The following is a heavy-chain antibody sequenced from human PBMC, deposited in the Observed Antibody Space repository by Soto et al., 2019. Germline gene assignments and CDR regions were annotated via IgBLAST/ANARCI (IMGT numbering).Heavy chain of an antibody. CDR2: FIPRIDKI. D-gene: IGHD2-15*01. CDR1: GGTLTSFT. V-gene: IGHV1-69*18. J-gene: IGHJ3*02. Sequence: QVQLVQSGAEVKKPGSSVTVSCTASGGTLTSFTIYWVRQAPGQGIEWMGSFIPRIDKINYAQKFQGRVTLSADESSNTAYLELSSLTSEDTAVYYCARGWVEEAFDIWGQGTRVTMSS. CDR3: ARGWVEEAFDI.